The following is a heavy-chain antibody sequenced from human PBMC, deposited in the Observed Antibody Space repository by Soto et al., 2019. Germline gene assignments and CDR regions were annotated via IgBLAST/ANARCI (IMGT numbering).Heavy chain of an antibody. CDR2: IIPVFGTT. V-gene: IGHV1-69*13. D-gene: IGHD6-13*01. CDR1: GGSFSDHA. Sequence: SVKVSCKAAGGSFSDHALSWVRQASGQRLERIGGIIPVFGTTNYAQKFQGRVTITADDSATTAHLELRGLRYDDTAVYFCARGRGMGFSSTWNIYWYYNMDVWGQGTTVTVSS. J-gene: IGHJ6*02. CDR3: ARGRGMGFSSTWNIYWYYNMDV.